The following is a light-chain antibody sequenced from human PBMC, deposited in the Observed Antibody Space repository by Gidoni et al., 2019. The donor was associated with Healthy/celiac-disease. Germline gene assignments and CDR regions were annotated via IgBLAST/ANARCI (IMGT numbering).Light chain of an antibody. CDR2: GNS. CDR1: SSNIGAGYD. Sequence: QSVLTQPPSVSGAPGHRVTTSCTGSSSNIGAGYDVHWYQQLPGTAPKLLIYGNSNRPSGVPDRFSGSKSGTSASLAITGLQAEDEADYYCQSYDSSLSGWVFGGGTKLTVL. J-gene: IGLJ3*02. CDR3: QSYDSSLSGWV. V-gene: IGLV1-40*01.